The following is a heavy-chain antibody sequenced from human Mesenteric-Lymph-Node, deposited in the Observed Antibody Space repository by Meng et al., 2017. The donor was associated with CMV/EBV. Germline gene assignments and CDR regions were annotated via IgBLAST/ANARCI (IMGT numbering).Heavy chain of an antibody. V-gene: IGHV1-18*01. Sequence: KASGYTFTRYGSSWVRQATGQGLEWMGWISAYKGNTNNAQKLQGRVTMTTDTSTSTAYMELRSLRSDDTAVYYCARDNIVATINFDYWGQRTLVTVSS. CDR3: ARDNIVATINFDY. D-gene: IGHD5-12*01. J-gene: IGHJ4*02. CDR2: ISAYKGNT. CDR1: GYTFTRYG.